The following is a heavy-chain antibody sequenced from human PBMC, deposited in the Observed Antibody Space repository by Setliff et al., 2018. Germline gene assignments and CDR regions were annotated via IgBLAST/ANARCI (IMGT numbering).Heavy chain of an antibody. CDR2: INTNTGNP. CDR1: GYTFTTYA. V-gene: IGHV7-4-1*02. CDR3: ARASRFGTIKYRGDYYMDV. D-gene: IGHD3-10*01. J-gene: IGHJ6*03. Sequence: ASVKVSCKASGYTFTTYAISWMRQAPGQGLEWMGWINTNTGNPSYAQGFTGRFVFSLDTSVSTAYLQISSLKAEDTALYYCARASRFGTIKYRGDYYMDVWGKGTMVTVLL.